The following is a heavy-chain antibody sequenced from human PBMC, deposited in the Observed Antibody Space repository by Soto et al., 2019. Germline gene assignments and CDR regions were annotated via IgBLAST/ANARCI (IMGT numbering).Heavy chain of an antibody. Sequence: ASVKVSCKASGYTFTSYGISWVRQAPGQGLEWMGWISAYNGNTNYAQKLQGRVTMTTDTSTSTAYMELRSLRSDDTAVYYCARFVGYVNYDFWSGYFPGYYYYGMDVWGQGTTVTVSS. CDR3: ARFVGYVNYDFWSGYFPGYYYYGMDV. D-gene: IGHD3-3*01. CDR1: GYTFTSYG. CDR2: ISAYNGNT. V-gene: IGHV1-18*04. J-gene: IGHJ6*02.